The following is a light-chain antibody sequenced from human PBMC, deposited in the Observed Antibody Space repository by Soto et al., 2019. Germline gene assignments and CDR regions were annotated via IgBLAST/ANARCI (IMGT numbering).Light chain of an antibody. CDR2: GAS. CDR3: LQDYNYPRT. V-gene: IGKV1-6*01. Sequence: AIQMTQSPSSLSASVRDRVTITCRASQDIRNDLGGYQQKAGKVPKLLIYGASTLQSGVPSRFSGRGSGTDFNLTISSLQPEDFATYSCLQDYNYPRTFGQGTKLEIK. J-gene: IGKJ2*01. CDR1: QDIRND.